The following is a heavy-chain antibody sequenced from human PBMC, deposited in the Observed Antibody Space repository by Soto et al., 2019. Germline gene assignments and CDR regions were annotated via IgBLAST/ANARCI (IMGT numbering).Heavy chain of an antibody. V-gene: IGHV1-69*13. J-gene: IGHJ4*01. CDR1: GGTFSSYA. Sequence: ASVKVSCKASGGTFSSYAISRVRQAPGQGLEWMGGIIPIFGTANYAQKFQGRVTITADESTSTAYMELSSLRSEDTAVYYCARERFRYYDYVWGSYRYPFDYWG. CDR3: ARERFRYYDYVWGSYRYPFDY. D-gene: IGHD3-16*02. CDR2: IIPIFGTA.